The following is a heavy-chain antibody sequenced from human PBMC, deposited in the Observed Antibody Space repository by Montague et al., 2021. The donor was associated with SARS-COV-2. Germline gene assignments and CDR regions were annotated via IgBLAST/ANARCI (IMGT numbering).Heavy chain of an antibody. CDR2: ISWNSGNI. V-gene: IGHV3-9*01. CDR1: GFTFDDYA. CDR3: AKGEIGSGWYGAFDI. J-gene: IGHJ3*02. D-gene: IGHD6-19*01. Sequence: SLRLSCAASGFTFDDYAMHWVRQAPGKGLEWVSGISWNSGNIGYADSVKGRFTISRDNAKNSLYLQMNSPRAEDTALYYCAKGEIGSGWYGAFDIWGQGTVVTVSS.